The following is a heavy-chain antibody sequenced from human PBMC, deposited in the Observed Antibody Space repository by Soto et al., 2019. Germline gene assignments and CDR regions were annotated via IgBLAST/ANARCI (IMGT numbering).Heavy chain of an antibody. J-gene: IGHJ6*02. CDR1: GGTFSSYA. V-gene: IGHV1-69*06. D-gene: IGHD2-2*02. CDR3: ARGDCSSTSCYSYYYYGMDG. Sequence: GAAVKVSCKSSGGTFSSYAISWVRQAPGQGLEWMGGIIPIFGTANYAQKFQGRVTITADKSTSTAYMELSSLRSEDTAVYYCARGDCSSTSCYSYYYYGMDGWGQGTTVTVSS. CDR2: IIPIFGTA.